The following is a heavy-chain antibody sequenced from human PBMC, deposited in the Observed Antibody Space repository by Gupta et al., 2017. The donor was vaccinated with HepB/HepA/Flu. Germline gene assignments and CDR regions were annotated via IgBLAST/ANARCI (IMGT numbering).Heavy chain of an antibody. CDR1: GGSISSSSYY. J-gene: IGHJ6*02. CDR3: AGFQDIVVVVAAFPYYGMDV. D-gene: IGHD2-15*01. CDR2: IYYSGST. V-gene: IGHV4-39*01. Sequence: QLQLHESGPGLVKPSEPLSLTCTVSGGSISSSSYYWGWIRQPPGKGLEWIGSIYYSGSTYYNPSLKSRVTISVDTSKNQFSLKLSSVTAADTAVYYCAGFQDIVVVVAAFPYYGMDVWGQGTTVTVSS.